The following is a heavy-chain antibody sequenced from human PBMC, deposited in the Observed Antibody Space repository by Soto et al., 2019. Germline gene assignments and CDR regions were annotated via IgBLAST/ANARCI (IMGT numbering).Heavy chain of an antibody. CDR3: ARAPRAAGDYYFDY. J-gene: IGHJ4*02. D-gene: IGHD6-25*01. CDR1: GGSISSYY. Sequence: PSETLSLTCTVSGGSISSYYWNWIRQPPGKRLEWIGEIYYNGSPTYSSSLRGRATISVDKSNNQFSLRLRSVTAEDTAVYYCARAPRAAGDYYFDYWGQGTPVTVSS. V-gene: IGHV4-59*12. CDR2: IYYNGSP.